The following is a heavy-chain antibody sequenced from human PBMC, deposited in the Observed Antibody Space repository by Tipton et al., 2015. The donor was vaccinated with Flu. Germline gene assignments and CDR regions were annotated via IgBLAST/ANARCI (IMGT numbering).Heavy chain of an antibody. J-gene: IGHJ3*02. V-gene: IGHV4-38-2*02. CDR1: GYSISSGYY. CDR2: IYHSGST. CDR3: ARLQTRWAFDI. D-gene: IGHD5-24*01. Sequence: TLSLTCTVSGYSISSGYYWGWLRQPPGKGLEWIGSIYHSGSTYYNPSLKSRVTISVDTSKNQFSLKLSSVTAADTAVYYCARLQTRWAFDIWGQGTMVTVSA.